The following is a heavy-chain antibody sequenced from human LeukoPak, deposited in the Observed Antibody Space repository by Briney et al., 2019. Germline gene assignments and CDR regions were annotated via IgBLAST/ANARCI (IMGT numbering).Heavy chain of an antibody. V-gene: IGHV4-39*07. CDR1: GGSISSSSYY. Sequence: SETLSLTCTVSGGSISSSSYYWGWIRQPPGKGLEWIGSIYYRGITYYNPSLKSRVTISVDTSKNQFSLKLSSVTATDTAVYYCARVVYDSSTYPKSYFDFWGQGTLVTVSS. CDR3: ARVVYDSSTYPKSYFDF. CDR2: IYYRGIT. D-gene: IGHD3-22*01. J-gene: IGHJ4*02.